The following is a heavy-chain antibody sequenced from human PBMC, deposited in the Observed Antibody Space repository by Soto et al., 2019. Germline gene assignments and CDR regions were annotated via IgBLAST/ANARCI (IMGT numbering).Heavy chain of an antibody. V-gene: IGHV3-53*01. J-gene: IGHJ4*02. CDR2: IYSGGTI. Sequence: EVQAVESGGGLVQPGGSLRDSCAVSGFTVTINYMSWVRQAPGKGLEWVSVIYSGGTIYYADSVKGRFTISRDTSKNTLYLQMNSLRGDDTAVYYCHGYGYWGQGTLVTVSS. D-gene: IGHD5-12*01. CDR1: GFTVTINY. CDR3: HGYGY.